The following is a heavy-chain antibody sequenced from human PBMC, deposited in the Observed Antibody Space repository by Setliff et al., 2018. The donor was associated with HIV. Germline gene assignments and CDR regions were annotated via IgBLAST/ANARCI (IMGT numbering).Heavy chain of an antibody. D-gene: IGHD3-10*01. CDR1: GYSFLSYD. CDR3: ARGLGSGSYYNYYYYYMDI. Sequence: ASVKVSCKASGYSFLSYDISWVRQATGQGLEWMGWINAGNGNTKYSQKFQGRVTITRNTFISTAYMELSSLRSEDTAVYYCARGLGSGSYYNYYYYYMDIWGKGTTVTVSS. V-gene: IGHV1-8*01. CDR2: INAGNGNT. J-gene: IGHJ6*03.